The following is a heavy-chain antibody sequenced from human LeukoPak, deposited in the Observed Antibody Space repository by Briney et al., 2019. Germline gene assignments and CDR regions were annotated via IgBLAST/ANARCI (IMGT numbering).Heavy chain of an antibody. D-gene: IGHD3-3*01. CDR3: ARRTWEWGFFDY. J-gene: IGHJ4*02. CDR2: IRGSDDGT. V-gene: IGHV3-23*01. Sequence: GGTLRLSCAASGFTFSTYVMSWVRQAPGKGLEWVSTIRGSDDGTYYADSVKGRFTISRDTSKNTLYLQMNSLRADDTAVYYCARRTWEWGFFDYWGQGTLVTVSS. CDR1: GFTFSTYV.